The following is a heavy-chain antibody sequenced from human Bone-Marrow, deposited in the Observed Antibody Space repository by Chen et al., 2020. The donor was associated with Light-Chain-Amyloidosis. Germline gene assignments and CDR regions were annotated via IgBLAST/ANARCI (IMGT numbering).Heavy chain of an antibody. D-gene: IGHD3-22*01. Sequence: QLQLQESGPGLVKPSETLSLTCTVSGGSISSESYFWGWVRQPPGKGLEWIGSIYHNGNTYYSPSLKSRLTMSVDTSKNQFSLELSSMTAADTAVYFCTRHFGYYDDRIHYWGPGTLVTVSS. V-gene: IGHV4-39*01. CDR3: TRHFGYYDDRIHY. CDR1: GGSISSESYF. CDR2: IYHNGNT. J-gene: IGHJ4*02.